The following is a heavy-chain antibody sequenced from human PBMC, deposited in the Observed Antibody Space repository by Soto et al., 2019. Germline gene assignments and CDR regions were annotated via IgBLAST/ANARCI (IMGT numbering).Heavy chain of an antibody. CDR2: ISGSGGST. D-gene: IGHD2-15*01. Sequence: EVQLLESGGDLVQPGGSLRLSCAASGFTFTTYAMTWVRQAPGKGLEWVSAISGSGGSTYYADSVKGRFTISRDNSKNTLYLQMNSLRAEDTAVYYCAKDKDTTFSPQVYWGQGTLVTVSS. CDR1: GFTFTTYA. J-gene: IGHJ4*02. V-gene: IGHV3-23*01. CDR3: AKDKDTTFSPQVY.